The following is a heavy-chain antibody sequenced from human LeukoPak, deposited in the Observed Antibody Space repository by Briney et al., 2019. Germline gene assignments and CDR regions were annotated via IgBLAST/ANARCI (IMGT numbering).Heavy chain of an antibody. CDR3: ARDGYSSSWYRYDFDY. CDR2: RKQDGSEK. J-gene: IGHJ4*02. V-gene: IGHV3-7*01. Sequence: GGSLRLSCAVSGFTFSSYWMSWGRQAPGQGQGWVSNRKQDGSEKYYVDSVKGRFTISRDNAKNSLYLQINSLRAEDTAVYYCARDGYSSSWYRYDFDYWGQGTLVTVSS. CDR1: GFTFSSYW. D-gene: IGHD6-13*01.